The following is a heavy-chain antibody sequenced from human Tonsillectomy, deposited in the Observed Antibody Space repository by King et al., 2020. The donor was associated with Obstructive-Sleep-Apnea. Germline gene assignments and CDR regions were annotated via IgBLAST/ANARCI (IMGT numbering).Heavy chain of an antibody. J-gene: IGHJ4*02. CDR2: ISSGGSI. V-gene: IGHV3-66*01. D-gene: IGHD4-17*01. CDR1: GFTVSSNY. Sequence: VQLVESGGGLVQPGGSLRLSCAASGFTVSSNYMSWVRQAPGKGLEWVSVISSGGSIDYADSVKGRFTISRDNSKNTLYLQMNSLRAEDTAVYYCARDPYGDYVFDYWGQGTLVTVSS. CDR3: ARDPYGDYVFDY.